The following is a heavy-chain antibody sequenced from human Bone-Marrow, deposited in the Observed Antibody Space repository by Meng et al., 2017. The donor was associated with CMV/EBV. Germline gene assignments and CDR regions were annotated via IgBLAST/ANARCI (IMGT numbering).Heavy chain of an antibody. D-gene: IGHD2-2*02. V-gene: IGHV4-61*01. CDR2: IYYSGST. Sequence: LRLSCTASGGPFSSGSYYWSWIRQPPGKGLEWIGYIYYSGSTNYNPSLKSRVTISVDTSKNQFSLKLSSVTAADTAVYYCARVGIVVVPAAIRGYAFDIWGQGTMVTVSS. CDR1: GGPFSSGSYY. J-gene: IGHJ3*02. CDR3: ARVGIVVVPAAIRGYAFDI.